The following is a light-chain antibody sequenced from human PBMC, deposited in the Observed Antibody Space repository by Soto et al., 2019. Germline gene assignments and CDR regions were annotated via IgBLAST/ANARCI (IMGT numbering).Light chain of an antibody. J-gene: IGLJ2*01. CDR1: NSNIGAGYD. Sequence: QSALTQPPSVSGAPGQRVTISCTGSNSNIGAGYDVHWYQQLPGTAPKLLMSSNNNRPSGVPDRFSGAKSGTSASLAITGLQAEDEADYYCQSYDNSLSGVVFGGGTKLTV. CDR3: QSYDNSLSGVV. CDR2: SNN. V-gene: IGLV1-40*01.